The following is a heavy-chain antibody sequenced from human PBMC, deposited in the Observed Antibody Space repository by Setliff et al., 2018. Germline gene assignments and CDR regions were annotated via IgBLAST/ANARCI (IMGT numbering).Heavy chain of an antibody. CDR1: GFTFTGYS. CDR3: VTDGFVTGSIYLGKYMDV. V-gene: IGHV1-2*02. CDR2: TNLVDGET. Sequence: VASVKVSCKASGFTFTGYSIHWVRQAPGQGLEWVGWTNLVDGETRYARKFQGRVTMTRDTSITTAYMEISSLTSDDTAVYYCVTDGFVTGSIYLGKYMDVWGKGTTVTVSS. D-gene: IGHD1-26*01. J-gene: IGHJ6*03.